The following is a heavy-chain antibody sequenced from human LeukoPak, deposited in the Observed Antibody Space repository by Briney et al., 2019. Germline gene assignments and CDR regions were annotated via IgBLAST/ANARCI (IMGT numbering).Heavy chain of an antibody. J-gene: IGHJ5*02. CDR1: GGSFSSSSYS. D-gene: IGHD6-13*01. Sequence: SETLSLTCTVSGGSFSSSSYSWGWIRQPPGKGLEWIGSIYYSGSTYYNPSLKSRVTISVDTSKNQFSLKLSSVAAADTAVYYCARDPTAAGKGAWFDPWGQGTLVTVSS. V-gene: IGHV4-39*02. CDR3: ARDPTAAGKGAWFDP. CDR2: IYYSGST.